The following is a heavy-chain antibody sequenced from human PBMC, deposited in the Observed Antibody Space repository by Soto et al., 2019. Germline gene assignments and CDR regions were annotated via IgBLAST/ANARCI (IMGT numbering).Heavy chain of an antibody. CDR2: INHSGST. V-gene: IGHV4-34*01. CDR1: GGSFSGYY. Sequence: SETLSLTCAVYGGSFSGYYWSWIRQPPGKGLEWLGEINHSGSTNYNPSLKSRVTISVDTSKNQFSLKLRSVTAADAAVYYCARGGTGLSERGYDRMYYFDYWGQGTLVTVSS. CDR3: ARGGTGLSERGYDRMYYFDY. J-gene: IGHJ4*02. D-gene: IGHD5-12*01.